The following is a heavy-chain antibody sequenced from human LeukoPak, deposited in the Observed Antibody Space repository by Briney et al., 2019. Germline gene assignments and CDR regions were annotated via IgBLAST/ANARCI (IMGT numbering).Heavy chain of an antibody. J-gene: IGHJ4*02. V-gene: IGHV1-69*13. CDR1: GGTFSSYT. CDR2: IIPIFGTA. CDR3: ASNYDSSGYYRW. D-gene: IGHD3-22*01. Sequence: SVKVSCKASGGTFSSYTISWVRQAPGQGLEWMGGIIPIFGTANYAQKFQGRVTITADESTSTAYMELSSLRSEDTAVYYCASNYDSSGYYRWWGQGTLVTVSS.